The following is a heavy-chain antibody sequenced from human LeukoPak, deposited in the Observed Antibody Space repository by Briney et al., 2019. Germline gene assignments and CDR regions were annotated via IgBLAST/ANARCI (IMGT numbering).Heavy chain of an antibody. CDR3: AKNGPNWGELDY. CDR1: GFTFSSYA. J-gene: IGHJ4*02. Sequence: GGSLRLSCSASGFTFSSYAMTWVRQAPGKGLDWVASISANGVSTTYYADSVKGRFTIPRDNSKNTLHLQMNSLRAEDTAVYYCAKNGPNWGELDYWGQGTLVTVSS. V-gene: IGHV3-23*01. CDR2: ISANGVSTT. D-gene: IGHD7-27*01.